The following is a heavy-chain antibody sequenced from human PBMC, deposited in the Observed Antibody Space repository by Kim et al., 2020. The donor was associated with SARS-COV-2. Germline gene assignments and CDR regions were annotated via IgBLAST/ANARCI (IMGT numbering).Heavy chain of an antibody. J-gene: IGHJ4*02. CDR3: ARLGRYDSSGYSFDY. V-gene: IGHV3-20*03. D-gene: IGHD3-22*01. Sequence: AESVRCRFTISRDNEKNSLYLQVNSLRVEDTALYYCARLGRYDSSGYSFDYWCQGILVTVSS.